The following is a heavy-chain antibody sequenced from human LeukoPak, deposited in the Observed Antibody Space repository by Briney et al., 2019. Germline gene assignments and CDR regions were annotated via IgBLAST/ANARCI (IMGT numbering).Heavy chain of an antibody. V-gene: IGHV1-8*01. CDR3: ARSAGDLYFDY. CDR2: MNPNTGNT. J-gene: IGHJ4*02. D-gene: IGHD7-27*01. Sequence: ASVKVSCKASGYTFTSHDINWVRQATGQGLEWMGWMNPNTGNTGYAQKWRGRVSMTRDISTTTAYMALSSLRSDDTAVYYCARSAGDLYFDYWGQGTLVTVSS. CDR1: GYTFTSHD.